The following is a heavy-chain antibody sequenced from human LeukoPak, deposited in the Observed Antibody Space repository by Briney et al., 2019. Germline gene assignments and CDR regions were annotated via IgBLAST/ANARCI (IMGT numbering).Heavy chain of an antibody. D-gene: IGHD2-2*03. Sequence: GGYLRLSCAASGFTFSTYEMNWVRQAPGKGLEWVSYISTTGSTIYYADSVKGRFTISRDNAKNSLYLQMNSLRAEDTAVYYCARGTGYCLDPWGQGTLVTVSS. CDR2: ISTTGSTI. CDR1: GFTFSTYE. J-gene: IGHJ5*02. V-gene: IGHV3-48*03. CDR3: ARGTGYCLDP.